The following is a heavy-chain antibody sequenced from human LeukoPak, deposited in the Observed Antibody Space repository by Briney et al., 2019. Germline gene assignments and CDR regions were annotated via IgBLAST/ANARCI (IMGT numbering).Heavy chain of an antibody. D-gene: IGHD6-6*01. CDR3: ARASPYSSSSGDAFDI. J-gene: IGHJ3*02. CDR1: GGSISSYY. Sequence: SETLFLTCTVSGGSISSYYWSWIRQPAGKGLEWIGRIYTSGSTNYNPSLKSRVTMSVDTSKNQFSLKLSSVTAADTAVYYCARASPYSSSSGDAFDIWGQGTMVTVSS. CDR2: IYTSGST. V-gene: IGHV4-4*07.